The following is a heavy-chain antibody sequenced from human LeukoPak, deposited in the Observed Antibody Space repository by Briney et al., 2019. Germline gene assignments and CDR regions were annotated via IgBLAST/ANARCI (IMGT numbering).Heavy chain of an antibody. CDR3: ARAHLYCSGGSCYSDY. D-gene: IGHD2-15*01. J-gene: IGHJ4*02. V-gene: IGHV3-21*01. CDR1: GFTFSSYS. Sequence: GGSLRLSCAASGFTFSSYSMNWVRQAPGKGLEWVSSISSSSSYIYYADSVKGRFTISRVNAKNSLYLQMNSLRAEDTAVYYCARAHLYCSGGSCYSDYWGQGTLVTVSS. CDR2: ISSSSSYI.